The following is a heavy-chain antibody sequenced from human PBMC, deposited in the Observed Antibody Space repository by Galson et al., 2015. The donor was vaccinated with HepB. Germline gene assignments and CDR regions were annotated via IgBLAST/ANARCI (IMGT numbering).Heavy chain of an antibody. CDR3: AKDRYYGSGSPEYHYYGMAV. J-gene: IGHJ6*02. CDR1: GFIFSSYG. D-gene: IGHD3-10*01. V-gene: IGHV3-30*18. Sequence: SLRLSCAASGFIFSSYGMHWVRQAPGKGLEWVAVISYDGRNKNYGDSVKGRYTTSRDNSKNTLYLQMNSLRDEDTAVHICAKDRYYGSGSPEYHYYGMAVWGQGTTVTVSS. CDR2: ISYDGRNK.